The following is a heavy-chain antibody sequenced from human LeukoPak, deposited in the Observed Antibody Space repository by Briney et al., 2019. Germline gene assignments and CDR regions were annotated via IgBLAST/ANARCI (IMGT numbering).Heavy chain of an antibody. D-gene: IGHD3-9*01. CDR1: GGSISSYY. CDR3: ARESYDILTGYWGALDAFDI. V-gene: IGHV4-59*01. J-gene: IGHJ3*02. CDR2: IYYSGST. Sequence: SETLSLTCTVSGGSISSYYWSWIRQPPGKGLEWIGYIYYSGSTNYNPSLKCRVTISVDTSKNQFSLKLSSVTAADTAVYYCARESYDILTGYWGALDAFDIWGQGTMVTVSS.